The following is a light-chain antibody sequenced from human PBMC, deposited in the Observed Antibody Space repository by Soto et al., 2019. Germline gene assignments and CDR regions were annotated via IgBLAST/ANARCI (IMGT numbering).Light chain of an antibody. CDR3: QHYFNWPYP. CDR2: GAS. CDR1: QSVSSSY. Sequence: IIVKHSPGAVSLKKGERATLSCRASQSVSSSYLAWYQQKPGRAPRLLIYGASTRATGIPARFSGSGSGTEFTLTISNLQSEDFALYYCQHYFNWPYPFGQGT. V-gene: IGKV3-15*01. J-gene: IGKJ2*01.